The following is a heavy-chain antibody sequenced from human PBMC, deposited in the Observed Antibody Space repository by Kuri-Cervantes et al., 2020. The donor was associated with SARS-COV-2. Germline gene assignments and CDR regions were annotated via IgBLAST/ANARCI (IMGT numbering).Heavy chain of an antibody. CDR2: ISGSGGST. D-gene: IGHD2-15*01. Sequence: GESLKISCAASGFTFSSYAMSWVRQAPGKGLEWVSAISGSGGSTYYADSVKGRFTISRDNSKNTPYLQMNSLRAEDTAVYYCAKILTPGYCSGGSCYLGDYWGQGTLVTVSS. V-gene: IGHV3-23*01. CDR3: AKILTPGYCSGGSCYLGDY. CDR1: GFTFSSYA. J-gene: IGHJ4*02.